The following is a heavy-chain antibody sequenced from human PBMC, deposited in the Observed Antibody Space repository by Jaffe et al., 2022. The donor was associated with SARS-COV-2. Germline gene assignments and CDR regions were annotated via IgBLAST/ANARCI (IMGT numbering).Heavy chain of an antibody. D-gene: IGHD1-26*01. CDR1: GGSISSDNYY. V-gene: IGHV4-31*03. J-gene: IGHJ3*02. CDR2: IYYSGST. CDR3: ASAPSIVGATGAFDI. Sequence: QVQLQESGPGLVKPSQTLSLTCTVSGGSISSDNYYWSWIRQHPEKGLEWIGYIYYSGSTYYNPSLKSRVTISVDTSKNQFSLELSSVTAADTAVYYCASAPSIVGATGAFDIWGQGTMVTVSS.